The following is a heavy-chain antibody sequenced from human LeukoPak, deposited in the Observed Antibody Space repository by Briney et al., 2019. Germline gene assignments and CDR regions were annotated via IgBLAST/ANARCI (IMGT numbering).Heavy chain of an antibody. CDR2: IYYSGST. CDR1: GYSISSSNW. Sequence: SDTLSLTCAVSGYSISSSNWWGWIRQPPGKGLEWIGYIYYSGSTYYNPSLKSRVTVSVDTSKNQFSLKLSSVTAVDTAVYYCARWNGNYYGSGSNYYFDYWGQGTLVTVSS. CDR3: ARWNGNYYGSGSNYYFDY. D-gene: IGHD3-10*01. V-gene: IGHV4-28*01. J-gene: IGHJ4*02.